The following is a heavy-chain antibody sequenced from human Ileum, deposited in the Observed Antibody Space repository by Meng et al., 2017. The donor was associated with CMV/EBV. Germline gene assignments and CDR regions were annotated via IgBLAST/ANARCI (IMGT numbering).Heavy chain of an antibody. J-gene: IGHJ5*02. CDR1: GGSISSSNG. Sequence: SGGSISSSNGWSWVRQPPGKGLEWIGEIYHSGSTNYNPSLKSRVTISVDKSKNQFSLKLSSVTAADTAVYYCARAIVVVITTTRWFDPWGQGTLVTVSS. D-gene: IGHD3-22*01. V-gene: IGHV4-4*02. CDR3: ARAIVVVITTTRWFDP. CDR2: IYHSGST.